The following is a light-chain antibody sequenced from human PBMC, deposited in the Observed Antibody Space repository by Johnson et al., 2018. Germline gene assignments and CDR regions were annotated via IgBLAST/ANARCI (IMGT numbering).Light chain of an antibody. CDR2: ENN. CDR1: SSNIGNNY. CDR3: GTWDSSLSAGNV. Sequence: QSVLTQPPSVSAAPGQKVTISCSGSSSNIGNNYVSWYQQLPGTAPKLLIYENNKRPSGIPDRFSGSKSGTSATLAITGLQPGDEADHDCGTWDSSLSAGNVFGTGTKFTVL. V-gene: IGLV1-51*02. J-gene: IGLJ1*01.